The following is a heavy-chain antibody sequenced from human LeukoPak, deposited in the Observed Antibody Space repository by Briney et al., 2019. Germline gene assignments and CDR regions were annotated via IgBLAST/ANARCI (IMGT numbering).Heavy chain of an antibody. Sequence: GGSLRLSCAASGFTFSHSAMHWVRQAPGKGLEWVSGISWNSGSIGYADSVKGRFTISRDNAKNSLYLQMNSLRAEDMALYYCAKGVCSSTSCYSNWFDPWGQGTLVTVSS. V-gene: IGHV3-9*03. CDR2: ISWNSGSI. J-gene: IGHJ5*02. CDR3: AKGVCSSTSCYSNWFDP. D-gene: IGHD2-2*01. CDR1: GFTFSHSA.